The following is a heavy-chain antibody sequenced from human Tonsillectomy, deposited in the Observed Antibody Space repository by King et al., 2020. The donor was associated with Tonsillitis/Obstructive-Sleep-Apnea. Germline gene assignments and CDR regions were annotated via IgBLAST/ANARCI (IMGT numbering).Heavy chain of an antibody. V-gene: IGHV1-18*01. CDR1: GYTFPNYG. Sequence: QLVQSGAEVKKPGASVKVSCKASGYTFPNYGISWVRQAPGQGLEWMGWISAYNGYTNYAQKLQGRLTMTTDTSTSTAYLELRSLRSDDTAVYYCASDSMSHYYFSSSYYTFTYWGQGTLVTVSS. CDR3: ASDSMSHYYFSSSYYTFTY. J-gene: IGHJ4*02. CDR2: ISAYNGYT. D-gene: IGHD3-22*01.